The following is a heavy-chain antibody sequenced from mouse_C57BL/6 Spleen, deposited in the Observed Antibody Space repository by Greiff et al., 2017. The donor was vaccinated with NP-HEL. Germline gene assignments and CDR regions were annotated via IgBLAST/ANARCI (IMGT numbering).Heavy chain of an antibody. J-gene: IGHJ2*01. D-gene: IGHD1-1*02. CDR1: GYSITSGYY. V-gene: IGHV3-6*01. Sequence: EVQLVESGPGLVKPSQSLSLTCSVTGYSITSGYYWNWIRQFPGNKLEWMGYISYDGSNNYNPSLKNRISITRDTSKNQFFLKLNSVTTEDTATYYCARELVYYFDYWGQGTTLTVSS. CDR3: ARELVYYFDY. CDR2: ISYDGSN.